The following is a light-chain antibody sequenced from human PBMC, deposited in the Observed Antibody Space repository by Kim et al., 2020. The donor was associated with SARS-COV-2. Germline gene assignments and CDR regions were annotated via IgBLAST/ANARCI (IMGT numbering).Light chain of an antibody. CDR2: GAD. CDR3: QQYNQWFWT. Sequence: PGEHVTLSCRARQSLSASLAGSQAKPGQGPRLLLHGADTRAAGVPPRFSGSGSGTEFTLTISSLQSEDLAVYYCQQYNQWFWTFGQGTKVDIK. J-gene: IGKJ1*01. CDR1: QSLSAS. V-gene: IGKV3-15*01.